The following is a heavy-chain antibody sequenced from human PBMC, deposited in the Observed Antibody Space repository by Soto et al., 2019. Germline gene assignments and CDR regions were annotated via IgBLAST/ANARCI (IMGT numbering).Heavy chain of an antibody. CDR3: AESPTMTTKVVES. J-gene: IGHJ4*02. Sequence: EVQLLESGGDLVQPGGSLRLSCVASGFTFSSYTMTWVRQAPGKGLEWVSVIYGSDDSTYYADSVKGRFTISRDNSMTLLYLQMSSLRADDTAVYYCAESPTMTTKVVESLGQGTLVTVSS. D-gene: IGHD3-22*01. CDR1: GFTFSSYT. V-gene: IGHV3-23*01. CDR2: IYGSDDST.